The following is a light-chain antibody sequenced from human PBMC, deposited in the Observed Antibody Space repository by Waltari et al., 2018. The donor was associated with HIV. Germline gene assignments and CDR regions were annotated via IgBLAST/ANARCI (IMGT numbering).Light chain of an antibody. Sequence: QSVLTQPPSASGTPGQSVTISCSGSSTNIGSDFVYWYQPLPGTAPKLLIYSNDQRPSGVPDRFSGSKSGTSASLAISGLRSEDEADYYCTTWDSSVTAWVFGGGTKLTVL. J-gene: IGLJ3*02. CDR2: SND. CDR3: TTWDSSVTAWV. CDR1: STNIGSDF. V-gene: IGLV1-47*02.